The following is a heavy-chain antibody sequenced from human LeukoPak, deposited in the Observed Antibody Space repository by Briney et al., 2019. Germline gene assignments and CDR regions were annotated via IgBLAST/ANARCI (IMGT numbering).Heavy chain of an antibody. Sequence: GGSLRLSCAASGFTFSTYSMNWVRQAPGKGLEWVSSISSSSSYIYYADSVKGRFTISRDNAKNSLYLQMNSLRAEDTAVYYCARDLPSYYYDSSGYYDYWGQGTMVTVSS. CDR1: GFTFSTYS. CDR3: ARDLPSYYYDSSGYYDY. CDR2: ISSSSSYI. V-gene: IGHV3-21*01. D-gene: IGHD3-22*01. J-gene: IGHJ3*01.